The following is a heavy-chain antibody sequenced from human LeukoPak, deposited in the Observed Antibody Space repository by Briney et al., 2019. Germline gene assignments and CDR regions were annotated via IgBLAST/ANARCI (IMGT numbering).Heavy chain of an antibody. CDR1: GYTFTSYG. V-gene: IGHV1-18*01. J-gene: IGHJ4*02. D-gene: IGHD2-15*01. CDR2: ISAYNGNT. Sequence: GASVKVSCKASGYTFTSYGISWVRQAPGQGLEWMGWISAYNGNTNYAQKLQGRVTMTTDTSTSTAYMELRSLRSDDTAVYYCARQEEGHVAPIYPFDYWGQGTLVTVSS. CDR3: ARQEEGHVAPIYPFDY.